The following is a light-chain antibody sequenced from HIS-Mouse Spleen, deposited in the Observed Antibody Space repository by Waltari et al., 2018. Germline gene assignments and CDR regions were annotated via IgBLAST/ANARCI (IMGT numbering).Light chain of an antibody. CDR3: QVWDSSSDHVV. J-gene: IGLJ2*01. CDR1: SSDVGGYNY. CDR2: DVS. V-gene: IGLV2-11*01. Sequence: QSALTQPRSVSGSPGQSVTISCTVTSSDVGGYNYVSWYQQHPGNAPKLMIYDVSKRPSGVPDRFSGSKSGNTASLTISRVEAGDEADYYCQVWDSSSDHVVFGGGTKLTVL.